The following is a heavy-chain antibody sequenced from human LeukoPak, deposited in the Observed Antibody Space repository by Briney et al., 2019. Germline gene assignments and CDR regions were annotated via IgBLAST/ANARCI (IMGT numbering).Heavy chain of an antibody. V-gene: IGHV3-33*06. CDR3: AKDLGDGDSGTLDY. CDR2: IRFDGNYK. CDR1: GFKFSSSG. D-gene: IGHD4-17*01. Sequence: PGRSLRLSCVASGFKFSSSGMHWVRQAPGKGLEWVSVIRFDGNYKYFADSVKGRFTISRDNSKNTVYLQMNSLTAEDTAVYYCAKDLGDGDSGTLDYWGQGTLVTVSS. J-gene: IGHJ4*02.